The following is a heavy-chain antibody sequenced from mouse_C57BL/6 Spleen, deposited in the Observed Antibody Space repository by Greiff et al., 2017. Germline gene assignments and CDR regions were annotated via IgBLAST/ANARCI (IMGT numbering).Heavy chain of an antibody. CDR3: ARYYGSRFDY. CDR2: INPNNGGT. J-gene: IGHJ2*01. CDR1: GYTFTDYN. D-gene: IGHD1-1*01. Sequence: EVHLVESGPELVKPGASVKMSCKASGYTFTDYNMHWVKQSHGKSLEWIGYINPNNGGTSYNQKFKGKATLTVNKSSSTAYMELRSLTSEDSAVYYCARYYGSRFDYWGQGTTLTVSS. V-gene: IGHV1-22*01.